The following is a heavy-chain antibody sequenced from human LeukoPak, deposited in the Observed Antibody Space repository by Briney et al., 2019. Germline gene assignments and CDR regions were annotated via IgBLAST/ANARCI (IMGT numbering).Heavy chain of an antibody. J-gene: IGHJ4*02. Sequence: PGGPRRLSGAGPGFTFGNYAMTGAGKAPGKGREWVSTISSSGDATYSADSVKGRFSISRDNSKNTLYLQMNNLRADDTAVYYCAKAPPYKHYFDYWGQGILVTVSS. CDR1: GFTFGNYA. D-gene: IGHD1-1*01. CDR2: ISSSGDAT. CDR3: AKAPPYKHYFDY. V-gene: IGHV3-23*01.